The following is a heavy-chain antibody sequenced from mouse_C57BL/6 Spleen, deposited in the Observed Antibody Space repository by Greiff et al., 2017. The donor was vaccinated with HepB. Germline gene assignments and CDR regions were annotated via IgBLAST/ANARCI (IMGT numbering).Heavy chain of an antibody. V-gene: IGHV2-3*01. CDR2: IWGDGST. D-gene: IGHD1-1*01. Sequence: VKLMESGPGLVAPSQSLSITCTVSGFSLTSYGVSWVRQPPGKGLEWLGVIWGDGSTNYHSALISRLSISKDNSKSQVFLKLNSLQTDDTATYYCAKKIPDYYGSSWGNYAMDYWGQGTSVTVSS. CDR1: GFSLTSYG. CDR3: AKKIPDYYGSSWGNYAMDY. J-gene: IGHJ4*01.